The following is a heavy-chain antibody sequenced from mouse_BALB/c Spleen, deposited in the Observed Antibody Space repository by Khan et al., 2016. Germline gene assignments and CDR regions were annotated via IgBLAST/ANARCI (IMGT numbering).Heavy chain of an antibody. CDR1: GYTFTNSG. CDR3: ARGAMGTTDWYFDV. Sequence: QIQLVQSGPELKKPGETVKISCKASGYTFTNSGMNWVKQAPGKGLKWVGWINTYTGEPTYADGFKGRFAFSLETSASTAYLEINSLKTEDMTTYFCARGAMGTTDWYFDVWGPGTTVTVAS. D-gene: IGHD2-14*01. J-gene: IGHJ1*01. CDR2: INTYTGEP. V-gene: IGHV9-1*02.